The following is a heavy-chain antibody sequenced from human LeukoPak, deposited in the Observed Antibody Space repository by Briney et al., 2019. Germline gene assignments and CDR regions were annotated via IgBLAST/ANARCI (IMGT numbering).Heavy chain of an antibody. Sequence: SSETLSLTCAVYGGSFSGYYWSWIRQPPGKGLEWIGEINHSGSTNYNPSLKSRVTISVDTSKNQFSLKLSSVTAADTAVYYCARRPLGYCSSTSCPTPYYFDYWGQGTPVTVSS. CDR1: GGSFSGYY. CDR3: ARRPLGYCSSTSCPTPYYFDY. J-gene: IGHJ4*02. CDR2: INHSGST. D-gene: IGHD2-2*01. V-gene: IGHV4-34*01.